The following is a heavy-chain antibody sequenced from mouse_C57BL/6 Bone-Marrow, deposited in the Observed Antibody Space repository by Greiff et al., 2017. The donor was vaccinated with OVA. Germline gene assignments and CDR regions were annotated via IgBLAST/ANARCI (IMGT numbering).Heavy chain of an antibody. V-gene: IGHV5-16*01. D-gene: IGHD2-5*01. J-gene: IGHJ1*03. CDR3: ARESNLWYFDV. CDR2: INYDGSST. Sequence: EVKLVESEGGLVQPGSSMKLSCTASGFTFSDYYMAWVRQVPEKGLEWVANINYDGSSTYYLDSLKSRFIISRDNAKNILYLQMSSLKSEDTATYYCARESNLWYFDVWGTGTTVTVSS. CDR1: GFTFSDYY.